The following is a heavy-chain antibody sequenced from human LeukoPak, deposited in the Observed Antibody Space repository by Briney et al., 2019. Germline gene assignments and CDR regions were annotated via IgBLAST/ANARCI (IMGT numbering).Heavy chain of an antibody. CDR2: ISSSSSYT. D-gene: IGHD6-19*01. CDR3: ARECGAVAGTPCYYYGMDV. Sequence: PGGSLRLSCAASGLTFSDDYMSWIRQAPGKGLEWVSYISSSSSYTNYADSVKGRFTVSRDNSKNTLYLQMNSLRADDTALYYCARECGAVAGTPCYYYGMDVWGQGTTVTVSS. V-gene: IGHV3-11*05. J-gene: IGHJ6*02. CDR1: GLTFSDDY.